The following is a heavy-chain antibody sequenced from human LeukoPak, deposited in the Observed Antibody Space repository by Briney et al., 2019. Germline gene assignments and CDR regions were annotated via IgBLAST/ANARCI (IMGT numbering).Heavy chain of an antibody. CDR3: ARHEYSGSYYGLSWFDP. Sequence: KPSETLSLTCTVSVGSISSSGYYSGWIRQPPGKGLEWIASIYYSGSTYYNPSLKSRVTISVDTSKNQLSLKLSSLTAADTAVYYCARHEYSGSYYGLSWFDPWGQGTLVTVSS. V-gene: IGHV4-39*01. D-gene: IGHD1-26*01. CDR1: VGSISSSGYY. CDR2: IYYSGST. J-gene: IGHJ5*02.